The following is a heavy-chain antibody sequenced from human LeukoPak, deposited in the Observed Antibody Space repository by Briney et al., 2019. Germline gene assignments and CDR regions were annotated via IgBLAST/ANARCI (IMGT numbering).Heavy chain of an antibody. CDR1: GFTFINSA. CDR3: ANGRSADITAAINY. Sequence: TGGSLRLSCAASGFTFINSAMNWVRQGPGKGLEWVSGISGSGDSTYYADSVKGRFTISRDSSNNTLFLQINSLRAADSAAYYCANGRSADITAAINYWGQGTLVTVSS. D-gene: IGHD6-25*01. CDR2: ISGSGDST. J-gene: IGHJ4*02. V-gene: IGHV3-23*01.